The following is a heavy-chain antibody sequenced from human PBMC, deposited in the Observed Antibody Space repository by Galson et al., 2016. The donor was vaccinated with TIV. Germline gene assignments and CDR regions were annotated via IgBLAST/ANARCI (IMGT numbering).Heavy chain of an antibody. CDR1: GLSVTINY. J-gene: IGHJ6*02. D-gene: IGHD3-22*01. CDR3: ARDRVVDATYYYYYFGMDV. V-gene: IGHV3-66*02. Sequence: SLRLSCAASGLSVTINYMTWVRQAPRKGLEWVSLTSDGGNTYYSDSVRGRFTISRDNSKNILYLQMNSLRVEHTAVYFCARDRVVDATYYYYYFGMDVWGQGTAVTVSS. CDR2: TSDGGNT.